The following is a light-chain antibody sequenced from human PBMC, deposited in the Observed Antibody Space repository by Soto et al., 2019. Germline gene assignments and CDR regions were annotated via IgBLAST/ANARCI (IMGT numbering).Light chain of an antibody. CDR1: QSISSY. CDR2: AAS. V-gene: IGKV1-39*01. CDR3: QQYGSSAPIT. J-gene: IGKJ5*01. Sequence: DIPMNQSPSSLYASVGDRITITCRASQSISSYLNWYQQKPGKAPKLLIYAASSLQSGVPSRFSGSGSETDFTLTISRLEPEDFALYYCQQYGSSAPITFGQGTRLEIK.